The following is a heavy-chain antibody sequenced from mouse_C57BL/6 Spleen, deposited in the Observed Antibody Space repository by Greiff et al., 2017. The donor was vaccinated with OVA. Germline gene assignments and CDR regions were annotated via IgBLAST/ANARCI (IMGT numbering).Heavy chain of an antibody. J-gene: IGHJ4*01. CDR2: IYPGDGDT. Sequence: VQLQQSGPELVKPGASVKISCKASGYAFSSSWMNWVKQRPGKGLEWIGRIYPGDGDTNYNGKFKGKATLTADKSSSTAYMQLSSLTSEDSAVYFCAYYARDAMDYWGQGTSVTVSS. CDR1: GYAFSSSW. CDR3: AYYARDAMDY. D-gene: IGHD2-1*01. V-gene: IGHV1-82*01.